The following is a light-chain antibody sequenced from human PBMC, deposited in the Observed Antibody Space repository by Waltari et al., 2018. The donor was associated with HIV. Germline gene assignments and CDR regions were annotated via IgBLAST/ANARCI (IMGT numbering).Light chain of an antibody. CDR3: QVWDSSGDHPL. V-gene: IGLV3-21*04. J-gene: IGLJ2*01. CDR2: DDS. CDR1: NIASNS. Sequence: SYVLTQPPSVSVAPGKTARITCGGNNIASNSEHWYQHKPGQAPVLVISDDSDRPSGIPERFSGSNSGNTATLTISRVEAGDEADYYCQVWDSSGDHPLFGGGTKLTVL.